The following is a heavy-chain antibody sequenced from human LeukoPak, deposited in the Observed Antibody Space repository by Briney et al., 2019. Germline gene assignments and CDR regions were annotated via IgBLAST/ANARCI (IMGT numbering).Heavy chain of an antibody. CDR2: ISGSGGST. D-gene: IGHD6-19*01. V-gene: IGHV3-23*01. CDR1: GFTFSSYA. Sequence: GGSLRLSCAASGFTFSSYAMSWVRQAPGKGLEWVSAISGSGGSTYYADSVKGRFTISRDNSKNTLYLQMNSLRAEDTAVYYCAKDVSVQGAGTLWDYWGQGTLVTVSS. J-gene: IGHJ4*02. CDR3: AKDVSVQGAGTLWDY.